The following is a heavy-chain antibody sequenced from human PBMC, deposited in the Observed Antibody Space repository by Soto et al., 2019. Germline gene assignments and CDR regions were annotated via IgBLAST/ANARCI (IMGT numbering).Heavy chain of an antibody. D-gene: IGHD2-2*03. J-gene: IGHJ5*02. CDR3: ARQVMFDGYCSSTSCYEYNWFDP. CDR2: IYYSGST. CDR1: GGSIISSSYY. V-gene: IGHV4-39*01. Sequence: ASETLSLTCTVSGGSIISSSYYWGWIRQPPGKGLEWIGSIYYSGSTYYNPSLKSRVTISVDTSKNQFSLKLSSVTAADTAVYYCARQVMFDGYCSSTSCYEYNWFDPWGQGTLVTVSS.